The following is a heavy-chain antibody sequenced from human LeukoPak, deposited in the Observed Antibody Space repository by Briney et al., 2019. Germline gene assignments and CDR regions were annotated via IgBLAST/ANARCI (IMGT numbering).Heavy chain of an antibody. V-gene: IGHV3-23*01. J-gene: IGHJ5*02. Sequence: PGGSLRLSCTASGLSLNNYAMSWVRQVPGQGLEWVSASSSSDDGKWYAESVRGRFTISRDTSKNTVYLQMNSLRVEDAGVYYCAKDPSAAPVQRGDNWFDPWGQGTLVTVSS. CDR3: AKDPSAAPVQRGDNWFDP. CDR2: SSSSDDGK. CDR1: GLSLNNYA. D-gene: IGHD6-13*01.